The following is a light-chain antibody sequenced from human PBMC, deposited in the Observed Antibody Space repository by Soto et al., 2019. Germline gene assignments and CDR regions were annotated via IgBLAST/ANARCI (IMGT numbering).Light chain of an antibody. J-gene: IGKJ2*01. CDR2: DAS. CDR3: QQYHHYYT. Sequence: DIQMTQSPSSLSASVGDRVTITCRASQAISNRVAWYQQKPGKAPKLLINDASSLKSGVPSRFSGSGSVTEFTLTISRLQPEDSATYYCQQYHHYYTFGQGTKVDIK. V-gene: IGKV1-5*01. CDR1: QAISNR.